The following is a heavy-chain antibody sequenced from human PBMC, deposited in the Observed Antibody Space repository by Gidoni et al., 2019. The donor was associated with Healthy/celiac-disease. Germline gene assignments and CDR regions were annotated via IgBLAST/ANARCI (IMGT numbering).Heavy chain of an antibody. CDR1: CCSIHPSYYY. CDR2: IYYSGST. CDR3: ARRIRVVPAAIGTNWFDP. D-gene: IGHD2-2*01. J-gene: IGHJ5*02. Sequence: QLQLPESGPGLVKPSEHLSLTRTVSCCSIHPSYYYWGWIRQPPGKGLEWIGSIYYSGSTYYNPSLKSRVTISVDTSKNQFSLKLSSVTAADTAVYYCARRIRVVPAAIGTNWFDPWGQGTLVTVSS. V-gene: IGHV4-39*01.